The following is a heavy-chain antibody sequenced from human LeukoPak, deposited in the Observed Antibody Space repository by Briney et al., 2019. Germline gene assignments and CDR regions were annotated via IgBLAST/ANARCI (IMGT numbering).Heavy chain of an antibody. CDR3: ARDLGVDSSGYYYVGFHYYGMDV. CDR2: IIPIFGTA. CDR1: GGTFSSYA. D-gene: IGHD3-22*01. Sequence: SVKVSCKASGGTFSSYAISWVRQAPGQGLEWMGGIIPIFGTANYAQKFQGRVTITADESTSTAYMELSSLRSEDTTVYYCARDLGVDSSGYYYVGFHYYGMDVWGQGTTVTVSS. V-gene: IGHV1-69*13. J-gene: IGHJ6*02.